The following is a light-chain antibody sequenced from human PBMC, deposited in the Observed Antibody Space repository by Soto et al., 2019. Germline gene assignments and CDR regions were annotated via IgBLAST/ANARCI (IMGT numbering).Light chain of an antibody. CDR1: SSDVGGYNY. CDR2: DVS. Sequence: QSALTQPASVSGSPGQSITISCTGTSSDVGGYNYVSWYQQHPGKAPKLMIYDVSYRPSGVSNRFSGSKSGNTASLTVSGLQAEDEADYYCSSYASSSTPYVFGTGTK. J-gene: IGLJ1*01. V-gene: IGLV2-14*03. CDR3: SSYASSSTPYV.